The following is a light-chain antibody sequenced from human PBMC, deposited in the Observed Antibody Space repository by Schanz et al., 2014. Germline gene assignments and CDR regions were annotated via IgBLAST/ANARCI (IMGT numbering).Light chain of an antibody. Sequence: IQLTQSPSPLSASVGDSVTITCRASRSVSTWLAWYQQKPGRAPKLLIYDASSLAGGVPSRFSGSGSGTEFALTISSLQPDDFATYYCQQHDDYATFGQGTKV. J-gene: IGKJ1*01. CDR1: RSVSTW. CDR2: DAS. CDR3: QQHDDYAT. V-gene: IGKV1-5*01.